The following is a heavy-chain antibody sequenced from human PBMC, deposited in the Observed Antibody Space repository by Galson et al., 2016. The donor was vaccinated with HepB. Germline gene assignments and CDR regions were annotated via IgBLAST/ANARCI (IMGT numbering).Heavy chain of an antibody. V-gene: IGHV3-33*01. J-gene: IGHJ3*01. CDR1: GFIFGSFG. CDR3: ARVSFCSSTSCYDAFDV. Sequence: SLRLSCAASGFIFGSFGMHWVRQAPGKGLEWVAVVWYDGSKNYYADSVKGRFTISRDNFKNTLYLEMDSLRAEDSAVYYCARVSFCSSTSCYDAFDVWGLGTMVSVSS. D-gene: IGHD2-2*01. CDR2: VWYDGSKN.